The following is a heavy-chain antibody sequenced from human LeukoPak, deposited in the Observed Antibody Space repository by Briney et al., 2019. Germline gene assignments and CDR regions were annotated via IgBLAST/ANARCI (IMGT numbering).Heavy chain of an antibody. Sequence: GVSLRLCCAASGFSISYDWMSWVRQAPGKGLEWVARVKSRSAGETTDYAAPVKGRFTISRDDSKNTLYLQMNSLKTEDTAVYYCTLIQGWGSGSYYRDFWGQGTLVTVSS. V-gene: IGHV3-15*01. CDR1: GFSISYDW. CDR2: VKSRSAGETT. D-gene: IGHD3-10*01. J-gene: IGHJ4*02. CDR3: TLIQGWGSGSYYRDF.